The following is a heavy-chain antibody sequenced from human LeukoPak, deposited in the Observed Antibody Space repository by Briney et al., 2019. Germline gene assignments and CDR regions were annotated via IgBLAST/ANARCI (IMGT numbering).Heavy chain of an antibody. CDR2: IIHSGST. J-gene: IGHJ4*02. CDR1: GGSFSGYY. Sequence: PSETLSLTCAVYGGSFSGYYWSWIRQPPGKGLEWIGEIIHSGSTNYNPSLKSRVTISVDTSKNQFSLKLSSVTAADTAVYYCARGEYYYDSSGYYYGVPCFDYWGQGTLVAVSS. D-gene: IGHD3-22*01. V-gene: IGHV4-34*01. CDR3: ARGEYYYDSSGYYYGVPCFDY.